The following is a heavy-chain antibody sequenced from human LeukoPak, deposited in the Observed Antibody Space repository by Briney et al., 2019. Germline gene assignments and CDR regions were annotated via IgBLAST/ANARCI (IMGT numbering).Heavy chain of an antibody. CDR2: IYPGDSDT. CDR3: ASNGLLHYYSMDV. J-gene: IGHJ6*03. V-gene: IGHV5-51*01. CDR1: GSRFTSYW. Sequence: GEPLKISFKGSGSRFTSYWIGWVRPMPGKGVEWMGIIYPGDSDTRYSPSFQGQVTISADKSISTAYLQWSSLKASDTAMYYCASNGLLHYYSMDVWGKGTTVTVSS.